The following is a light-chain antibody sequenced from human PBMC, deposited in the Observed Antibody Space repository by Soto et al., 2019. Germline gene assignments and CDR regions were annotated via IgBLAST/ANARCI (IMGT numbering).Light chain of an antibody. Sequence: QSALTQPPSASGSPGQSVTISCTGTSSDVGGYNYVSWYQQHPGKAPKLMIYEVSKRTSGVPDRFSGSKSGNTASLTVSGLQAEDEADYYCSSYAGSNNFGVVFGGGTKLTVL. CDR3: SSYAGSNNFGVV. CDR2: EVS. J-gene: IGLJ2*01. V-gene: IGLV2-8*01. CDR1: SSDVGGYNY.